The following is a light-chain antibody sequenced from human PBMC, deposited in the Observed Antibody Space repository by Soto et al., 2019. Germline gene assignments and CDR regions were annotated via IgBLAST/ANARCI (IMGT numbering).Light chain of an antibody. CDR1: HFISNF. V-gene: IGKV1-27*01. CDR3: QSRRNVPYI. Sequence: DIQMTQSPSSLSASAGDSVTITCRASHFISNFLAWYQLRPGKPPRLLIYSATTLHSGVPSRFRGSGVGTDFTLTISGLQPEDAGTYFCQSRRNVPYIFAQGTKVDIK. J-gene: IGKJ2*01. CDR2: SAT.